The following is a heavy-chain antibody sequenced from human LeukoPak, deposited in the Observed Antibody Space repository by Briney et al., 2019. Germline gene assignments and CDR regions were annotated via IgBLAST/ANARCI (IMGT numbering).Heavy chain of an antibody. D-gene: IGHD2-2*01. CDR2: IIPILGTA. CDR3: ARDWVEDIVVVPAAMSFDI. J-gene: IGHJ3*02. Sequence: SVKVSCKASGGTFSSYAISWVRQAPGQGLEWMGGIIPILGTANYAQKFQGRVTITADESTSTTYMELRRLRSEDTAVYYCARDWVEDIVVVPAAMSFDIWGQGTMVTVSS. CDR1: GGTFSSYA. V-gene: IGHV1-69*13.